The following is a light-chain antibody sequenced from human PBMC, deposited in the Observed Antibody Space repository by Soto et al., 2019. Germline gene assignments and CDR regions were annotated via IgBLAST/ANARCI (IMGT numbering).Light chain of an antibody. V-gene: IGLV2-14*01. CDR2: DVN. CDR1: SSDVGGSNL. J-gene: IGLJ1*01. Sequence: QSALTQPASVSGSPGQSITISCTGTSSDVGGSNLVSWYQQYPDKAPKLMIFDVNTRPSGVSNRFSGSKSGNTASLTISGLQAEDEADYYSSSYKSSSTLPYVFGTGTKLTVL. CDR3: SSYKSSSTLPYV.